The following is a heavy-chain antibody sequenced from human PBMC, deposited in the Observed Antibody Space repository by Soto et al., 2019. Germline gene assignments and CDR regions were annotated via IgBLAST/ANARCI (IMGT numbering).Heavy chain of an antibody. CDR2: IYYSGST. Sequence: PSETLSLTCTVSGGSISSYYWSWIRQPPGKGLEWIGYIYYSGSTNYNPSLKSRVTISVDTSKNQFSLKLSSVTAADTAVYYCARGYSYGYGSHFDYWGQGTLVTVSS. V-gene: IGHV4-59*01. D-gene: IGHD5-18*01. CDR1: GGSISSYY. J-gene: IGHJ4*02. CDR3: ARGYSYGYGSHFDY.